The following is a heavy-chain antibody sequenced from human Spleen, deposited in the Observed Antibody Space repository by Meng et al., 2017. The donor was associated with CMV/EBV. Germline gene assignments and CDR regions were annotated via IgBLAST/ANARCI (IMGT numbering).Heavy chain of an antibody. CDR2: VNHRGNT. V-gene: IGHV4-34*01. J-gene: IGHJ6*02. Sequence: SETLSLTCAVYGGSFSGYYWSWIRQAPGGGLEWIGEVNHRGNTNYNPSLKSRVTISVDTSKIQFSLKLTSVTAADTAVYYCARLRRIPAANQYYYGMDVWGQGTTVTVSS. D-gene: IGHD2-2*01. CDR3: ARLRRIPAANQYYYGMDV. CDR1: GGSFSGYY.